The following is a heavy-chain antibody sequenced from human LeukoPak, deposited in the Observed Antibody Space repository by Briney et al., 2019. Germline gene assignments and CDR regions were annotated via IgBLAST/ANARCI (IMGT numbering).Heavy chain of an antibody. CDR3: ARSIGSYGIDPFDY. J-gene: IGHJ4*02. CDR2: TYYSGST. Sequence: SETLSLTCTVSGGSISSSSNYWSWIRQPPGKGLEWIGYTYYSGSTNYNPSLKSRVTTSVDTSKNQFSLKLSSVTAADTAVYYCARSIGSYGIDPFDYWGQGTLVTVSS. D-gene: IGHD5-18*01. CDR1: GGSISSSSNY. V-gene: IGHV4-61*01.